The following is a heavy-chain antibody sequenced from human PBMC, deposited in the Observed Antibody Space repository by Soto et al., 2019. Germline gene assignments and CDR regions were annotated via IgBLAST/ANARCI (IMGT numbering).Heavy chain of an antibody. D-gene: IGHD1-26*01. CDR3: TRDPVGGNWFDP. J-gene: IGHJ5*02. Sequence: QVQLLQSGVEVKKPGASVKVSCKASGYTFTSYGISWVRQAPVQGLEWMGWTNPYNGNTNYAQKLQGRVTMTTDTSTSTAYMELRSLRSDDTAVYYCTRDPVGGNWFDPWGQGTLVTVSS. V-gene: IGHV1-18*01. CDR1: GYTFTSYG. CDR2: TNPYNGNT.